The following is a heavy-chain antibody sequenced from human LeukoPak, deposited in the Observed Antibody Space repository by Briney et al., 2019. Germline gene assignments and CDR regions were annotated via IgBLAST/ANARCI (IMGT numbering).Heavy chain of an antibody. CDR3: ARDHYGGIN. J-gene: IGHJ4*02. D-gene: IGHD4-23*01. Sequence: PGGPLRLSCAASGFTFSSYEMNWVRQAPGKGLEWVSYISSSGSTIYYADSVKGRFTISRDNAKNSLYLQMNSLRAEDTAVYYCARDHYGGINWGQGTLVTVSS. V-gene: IGHV3-48*03. CDR2: ISSSGSTI. CDR1: GFTFSSYE.